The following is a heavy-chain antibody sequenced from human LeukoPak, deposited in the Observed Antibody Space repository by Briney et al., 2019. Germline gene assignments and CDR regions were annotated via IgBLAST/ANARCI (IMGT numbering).Heavy chain of an antibody. Sequence: SETLSLTCAVYGGSFSGYYWSWIRQPPGKGLEWIGEINHSGSTYYNPSLKSRVTISVDTSKNQFSLKLSSVTAADTAVYYCARDTSSLFDPWGQGTLVTVSS. CDR2: INHSGST. D-gene: IGHD2-2*01. V-gene: IGHV4-34*01. CDR1: GGSFSGYY. CDR3: ARDTSSLFDP. J-gene: IGHJ5*02.